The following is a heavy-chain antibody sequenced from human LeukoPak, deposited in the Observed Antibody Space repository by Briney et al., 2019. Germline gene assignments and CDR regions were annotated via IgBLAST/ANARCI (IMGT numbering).Heavy chain of an antibody. V-gene: IGHV1-18*01. CDR3: ARPMRPVGNYYYYGMDV. D-gene: IGHD1-26*01. CDR2: ISVYNGNT. J-gene: IGHJ6*02. Sequence: ASVKVSCKASGYTFTSYGISWVRQAPGQGLEWMGWISVYNGNTNYAQKLQGRVTMTTDTSTSTAYMELRSLRSDDTAVYYCARPMRPVGNYYYYGMDVWGQGTTVTVSS. CDR1: GYTFTSYG.